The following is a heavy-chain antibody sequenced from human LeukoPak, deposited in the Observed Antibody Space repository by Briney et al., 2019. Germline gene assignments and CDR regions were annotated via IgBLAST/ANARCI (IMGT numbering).Heavy chain of an antibody. V-gene: IGHV1-18*01. CDR2: ISAYNGNT. Sequence: ASVKVSCKASGYTFTSYGISWVRQAPGQGLEWMGWISAYNGNTNYAQKLQGRVTMTTDTSTSTAYMELRSLRSDDTAVYYCARDRGGYSGYDYVEEWFDPWGQGTLVTVSS. CDR1: GYTFTSYG. D-gene: IGHD5-12*01. CDR3: ARDRGGYSGYDYVEEWFDP. J-gene: IGHJ5*02.